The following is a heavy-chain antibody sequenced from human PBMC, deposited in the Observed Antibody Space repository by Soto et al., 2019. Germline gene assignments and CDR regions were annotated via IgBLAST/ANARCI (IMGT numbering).Heavy chain of an antibody. J-gene: IGHJ4*02. CDR3: ARGQWSDRLLN. V-gene: IGHV4-30-2*01. Sequence: PSETLSLTCAVSGGSISSGGYSWSWIRQPPGKGLEWIGYIYHSGSTYYNPSLKSRVTISVDRSKNQFSLKLSSVTAADTAVYYCARGQWSDRLLNWGRGTLVTVSS. D-gene: IGHD2-15*01. CDR2: IYHSGST. CDR1: GGSISSGGYS.